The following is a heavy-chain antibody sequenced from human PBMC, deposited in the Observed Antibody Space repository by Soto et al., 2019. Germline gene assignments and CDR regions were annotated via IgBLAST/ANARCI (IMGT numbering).Heavy chain of an antibody. V-gene: IGHV3-23*01. CDR2: ISGSGGGT. D-gene: IGHD4-4*01. Sequence: EVQVLESGGGLVQPGGSLRLSCAASEFTFSSYAMSWVRQAPGKGLEWVSGISGSGGGTYYADSVKGRFTISRDNSKNTVYLQMNSLRAEETAVYYCAKPHRDVYSTAFFYHWGQGTLVTVSS. J-gene: IGHJ4*02. CDR3: AKPHRDVYSTAFFYH. CDR1: EFTFSSYA.